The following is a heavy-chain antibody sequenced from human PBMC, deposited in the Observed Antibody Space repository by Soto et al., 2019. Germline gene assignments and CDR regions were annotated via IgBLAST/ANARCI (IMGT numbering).Heavy chain of an antibody. CDR2: IWYDGSNK. CDR3: ARARHTSGYSSSWYMSEFDY. V-gene: IGHV3-33*01. Sequence: HPGGSLRLSCAASGFTFSSYGMHWVRQAPGKGLEWVAVIWYDGSNKYYADSVKGRFTISRDNSKNTLYLQMNSLRAEDTAVYYCARARHTSGYSSSWYMSEFDYWGQGTLVTVS. J-gene: IGHJ4*02. CDR1: GFTFSSYG. D-gene: IGHD6-13*01.